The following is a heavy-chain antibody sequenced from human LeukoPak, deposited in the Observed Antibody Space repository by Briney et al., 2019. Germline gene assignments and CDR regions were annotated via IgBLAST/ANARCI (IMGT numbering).Heavy chain of an antibody. V-gene: IGHV3-21*01. CDR3: ARSGGSDTSGYYPFDS. CDR1: GFTFSSYS. Sequence: GGSLRLSCAASGFTFSSYSVNWVRQAPGKGLEWVSSISSSSSYIYYADSVKGRFTFSRDNAKNSLYLQMNSLRAEDTAVYYCARSGGSDTSGYYPFDSWGQGTLVTVSS. D-gene: IGHD3-22*01. CDR2: ISSSSSYI. J-gene: IGHJ4*02.